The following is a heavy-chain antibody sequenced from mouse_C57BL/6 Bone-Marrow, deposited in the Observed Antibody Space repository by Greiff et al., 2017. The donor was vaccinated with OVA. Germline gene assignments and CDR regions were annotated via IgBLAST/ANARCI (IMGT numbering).Heavy chain of an antibody. V-gene: IGHV1-26*01. CDR3: ARTSYYYCSSYPYFDY. CDR1: GYTFTDYY. D-gene: IGHD1-1*01. Sequence: EVQLQQSGPELVKPGASVKISCKASGYTFTDYYMNWVKQSHGKSLEWIGDINPNNGGTSYNQKFKGKATLTVDKSSSTAYMELRSLTSEYSAIYYCARTSYYYCSSYPYFDYWGQGTTLTVSS. J-gene: IGHJ2*01. CDR2: INPNNGGT.